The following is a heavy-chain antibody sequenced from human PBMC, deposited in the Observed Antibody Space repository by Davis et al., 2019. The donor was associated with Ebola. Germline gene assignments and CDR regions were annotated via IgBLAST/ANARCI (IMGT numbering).Heavy chain of an antibody. CDR2: IYYSGST. Sequence: SETLSLTCNVSGGSVTSNNYYWTWIRQPPGKGLEWIGYIYYSGSTNYNPSLKSRVTISVDTSKNQFSLKLSSVTAADTAVYYCASAPRAYYYGMDVWGQGTTVTVSS. CDR3: ASAPRAYYYGMDV. V-gene: IGHV4-61*01. CDR1: GGSVTSNNYY. J-gene: IGHJ6*02.